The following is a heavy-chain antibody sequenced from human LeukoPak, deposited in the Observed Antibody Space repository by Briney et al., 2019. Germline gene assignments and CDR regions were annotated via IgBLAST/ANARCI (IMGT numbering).Heavy chain of an antibody. Sequence: PSETLSLTCTVSGYSISSGYYWGWIRPPPGKGLEWIGSIYHSGSTYYNPSLKSRATISVDTSKNQFSLKLSSVTAADTAVYYCARVRKSSYYDFWSGYYFPPDYWGQGTLVTVSS. CDR1: GYSISSGYY. D-gene: IGHD3-3*01. V-gene: IGHV4-38-2*02. CDR3: ARVRKSSYYDFWSGYYFPPDY. CDR2: IYHSGST. J-gene: IGHJ4*02.